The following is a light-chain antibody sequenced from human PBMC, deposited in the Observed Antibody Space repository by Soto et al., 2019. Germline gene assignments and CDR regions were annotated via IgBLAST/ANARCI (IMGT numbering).Light chain of an antibody. CDR2: GAS. J-gene: IGKJ5*01. CDR3: QQYFTSPIT. CDR1: QSVNSR. Sequence: EIVFTQSPCTLALSPGERATLSCRASQSVNSRLAWYQHKPGQAPRLLISGASNRASGIPARFSAWGSGTDFTLTISRVDPADFAFYYCQQYFTSPITFGQGTRLEIK. V-gene: IGKV3-20*01.